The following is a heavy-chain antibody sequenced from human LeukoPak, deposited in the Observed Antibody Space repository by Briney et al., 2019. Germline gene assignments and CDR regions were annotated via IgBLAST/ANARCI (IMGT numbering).Heavy chain of an antibody. CDR1: GFTFSSYA. CDR2: ISGSGGSI. Sequence: GGSLRLSCAASGFTFSSYAMSWVRQAPGKGLEWVSAISGSGGSIYYADSVKGRFTISRDNAKNSLYLQMNSLRAEDTAVYYCAREPTQQTNWGQGTLVTVSS. D-gene: IGHD2-15*01. J-gene: IGHJ4*02. CDR3: AREPTQQTN. V-gene: IGHV3-23*01.